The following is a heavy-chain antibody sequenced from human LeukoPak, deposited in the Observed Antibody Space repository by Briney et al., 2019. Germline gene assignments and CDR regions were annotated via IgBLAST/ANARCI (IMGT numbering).Heavy chain of an antibody. Sequence: GESLKISCPDSGYSFSSYWVAWVRQMPGKGLECMAIIYPEDSHTRYSPSFQGQVTISADRSLSTAYLQWNSLKASDTAMYYCARLNTGDGDDASRWFDPWGQGTLVTVSS. J-gene: IGHJ5*02. CDR2: IYPEDSHT. CDR3: ARLNTGDGDDASRWFDP. D-gene: IGHD4-17*01. CDR1: GYSFSSYW. V-gene: IGHV5-51*01.